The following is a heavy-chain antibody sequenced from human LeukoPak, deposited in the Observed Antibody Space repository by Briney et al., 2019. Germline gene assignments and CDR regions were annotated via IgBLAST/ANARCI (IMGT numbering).Heavy chain of an antibody. V-gene: IGHV4-59*01. CDR1: GGSISTYY. CDR2: IYYSGST. Sequence: LETLSLTCTVSGGSISTYYWSWIRQPPGKGLEWIGYIYYSGSTNYNPSLKSRVTISVDTSKNQFSLKLSSVTAADTAVYYCTRTDSSSAIDYWGQGTLVAVSS. CDR3: TRTDSSSAIDY. D-gene: IGHD6-6*01. J-gene: IGHJ4*02.